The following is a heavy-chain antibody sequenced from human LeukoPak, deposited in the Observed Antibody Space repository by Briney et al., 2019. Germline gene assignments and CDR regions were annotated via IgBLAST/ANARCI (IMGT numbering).Heavy chain of an antibody. CDR3: ATSPGDY. V-gene: IGHV1-69*02. CDR2: IIPILGIA. Sequence: GAAVKVSSKPSGGTFSSYTISWVRQAPGQRLEWMGQIIPILGIANYAQKCQGRVTITADKATSTAYMELSSLRSEDTAVYYCATSPGDYWGQGTLVSVSS. J-gene: IGHJ4*02. CDR1: GGTFSSYT.